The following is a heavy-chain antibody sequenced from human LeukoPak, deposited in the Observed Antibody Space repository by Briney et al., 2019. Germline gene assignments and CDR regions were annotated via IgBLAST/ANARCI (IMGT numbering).Heavy chain of an antibody. CDR2: IRYDGSHK. CDR3: AKEFYGGFGGYDSYFFDF. CDR1: GFTFSTYG. D-gene: IGHD5-12*01. Sequence: GGSLRLSCATSGFTFSTYGMHWVRQAPGKGLEWGTFIRYDGSHKNYADSVKGRFTISRDDSKNTLYLLMNSLRPEDTAVYYCAKEFYGGFGGYDSYFFDFWGQGSLVTVSS. V-gene: IGHV3-30*02. J-gene: IGHJ4*02.